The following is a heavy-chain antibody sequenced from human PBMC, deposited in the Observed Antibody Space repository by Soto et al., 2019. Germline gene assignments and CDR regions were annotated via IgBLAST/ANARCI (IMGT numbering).Heavy chain of an antibody. CDR1: GGTFSSYA. CDR3: ARDLGFIYYDSRGYFDY. D-gene: IGHD3-22*01. Sequence: ASVKVSCTASGGTFSSYAISWVRQAPGQGLEWMGGIIPIFGTANYAQKFQGRVTITADESTSTAYMELSSLRSEDTAVYYCARDLGFIYYDSRGYFDYWGQGTLVTVS. J-gene: IGHJ4*02. V-gene: IGHV1-69*13. CDR2: IIPIFGTA.